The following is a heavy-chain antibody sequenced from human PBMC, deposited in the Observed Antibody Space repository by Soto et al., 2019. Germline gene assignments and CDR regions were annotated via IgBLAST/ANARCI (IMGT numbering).Heavy chain of an antibody. J-gene: IGHJ4*02. D-gene: IGHD3-16*01. CDR1: GFTCSSYG. Sequence: GSLRLSCAASGFTCSSYGMHWVRQAPGKGLEWVALIWHDGGNKFYAESVKGRFTISRDNSKNTLYLQMTSLSAEDTAMYYCARDGDVNTGFGKDYWGQGTLVTVSS. CDR3: ARDGDVNTGFGKDY. CDR2: IWHDGGNK. V-gene: IGHV3-33*01.